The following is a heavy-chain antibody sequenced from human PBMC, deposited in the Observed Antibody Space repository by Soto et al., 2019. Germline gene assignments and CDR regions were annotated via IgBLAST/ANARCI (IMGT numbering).Heavy chain of an antibody. V-gene: IGHV3-7*01. CDR3: ATSAAAPGNY. CDR1: GFTFSSYW. CDR2: IKQDGSDK. D-gene: IGHD6-13*01. Sequence: GGSLRLSCAASGFTFSSYWMSWVRQAPGKGLEWVANIKQDGSDKYYVDSVKGRFTISRDDAKNSLYLQMNSLRAENTAVYYCATSAAAPGNYWGQGTLVTVSS. J-gene: IGHJ4*02.